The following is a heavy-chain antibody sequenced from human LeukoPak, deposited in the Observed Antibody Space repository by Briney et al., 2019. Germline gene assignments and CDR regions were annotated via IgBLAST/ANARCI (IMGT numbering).Heavy chain of an antibody. CDR2: ISYDGSNK. CDR1: GFVFSRYG. V-gene: IGHV3-30*06. CDR3: AREGIVGASSYYMDV. Sequence: GGSLRLSCAASGFVFSRYGMHWVRQAPGKGLEWVAVISYDGSNKYYADSVKGRFTISRDNSKNTLYLQMNSLRAEDTAVYYCAREGIVGASSYYMDVWGKGTTVTVSS. D-gene: IGHD1-26*01. J-gene: IGHJ6*03.